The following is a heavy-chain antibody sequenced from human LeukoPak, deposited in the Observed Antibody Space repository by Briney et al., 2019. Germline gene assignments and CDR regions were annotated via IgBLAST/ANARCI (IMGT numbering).Heavy chain of an antibody. D-gene: IGHD6-25*01. CDR2: ISGSENYI. CDR1: GFTFSD. Sequence: GGSLRLSCEASGFTFSDMSWIRQAPGKGLEWLAYISGSENYIYYADSVKGRFTISRDNAKNSVYLQMDSLRVEDTARYYCARDFIPAATFHSWGQGTRVTVSS. V-gene: IGHV3-11*04. CDR3: ARDFIPAATFHS. J-gene: IGHJ4*02.